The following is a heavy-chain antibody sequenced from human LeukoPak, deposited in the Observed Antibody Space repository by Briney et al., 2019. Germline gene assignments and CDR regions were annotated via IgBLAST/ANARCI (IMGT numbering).Heavy chain of an antibody. D-gene: IGHD2/OR15-2a*01. CDR3: VRDNDSIFDY. CDR2: ISYDGSNK. V-gene: IGHV3-30*03. J-gene: IGHJ4*02. Sequence: GGSLILSCAASGFTFRTYGMHWVRQAPGKGLEWVAVISYDGSNKYYADSVKGRFTISRDNSKNTLYLQMNSLRAEDTAVYYCVRDNDSIFDYWGQGTLVTVSS. CDR1: GFTFRTYG.